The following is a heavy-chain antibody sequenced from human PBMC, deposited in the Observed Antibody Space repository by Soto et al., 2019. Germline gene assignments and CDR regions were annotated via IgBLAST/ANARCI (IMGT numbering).Heavy chain of an antibody. CDR1: RFSFSNFG. Sequence: QEQLVESGGGVVQPGMSLRLSCVASRFSFSNFGMHWVRQAPGKGLEWVAALSFDGRNKNYSDGVRGRFTISRDNSKNTIYLHMNRLRSDDTAMYYCAKGGCSSSSCSFDSWGQGTLVTV. D-gene: IGHD2-2*01. J-gene: IGHJ5*01. V-gene: IGHV3-30*18. CDR2: LSFDGRNK. CDR3: AKGGCSSSSCSFDS.